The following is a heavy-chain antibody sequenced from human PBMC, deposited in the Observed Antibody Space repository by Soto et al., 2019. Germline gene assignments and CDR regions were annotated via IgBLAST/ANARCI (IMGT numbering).Heavy chain of an antibody. CDR2: ISSSSSTI. Sequence: GGFLRLSCAASGFTFSSYSMNWVRQAPGKGLEWVSYISSSSSTIYYADSVKGRFTISRDNAKNSLYLQMNSLRAEDTAVYYCARGGVLEWLPYYYYYMDVWGKGTTVTVSS. V-gene: IGHV3-48*01. CDR1: GFTFSSYS. J-gene: IGHJ6*03. CDR3: ARGGVLEWLPYYYYYMDV. D-gene: IGHD3-3*01.